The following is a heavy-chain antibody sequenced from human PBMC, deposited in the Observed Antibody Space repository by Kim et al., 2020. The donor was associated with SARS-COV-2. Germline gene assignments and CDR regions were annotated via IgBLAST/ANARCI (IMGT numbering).Heavy chain of an antibody. D-gene: IGHD5-18*01. J-gene: IGHJ6*02. CDR1: GGTFSSYA. Sequence: SVKVSCKASGGTFSSYAISWVRQAPGQGLEWMGGIIPIFGTANYAQKFQGRVTITADESTSTAYMELSSLRSEDTAVYYCLKTALGGFYYYYYGMDLWGQGTTVTVSS. CDR2: IIPIFGTA. CDR3: LKTALGGFYYYYYGMDL. V-gene: IGHV1-69*13.